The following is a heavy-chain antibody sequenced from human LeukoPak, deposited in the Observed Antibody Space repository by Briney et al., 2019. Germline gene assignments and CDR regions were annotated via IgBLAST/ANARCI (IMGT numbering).Heavy chain of an antibody. V-gene: IGHV4-4*07. CDR2: IYTSGST. CDR3: AKDRSDGSAHYYHDAFDI. D-gene: IGHD3-22*01. J-gene: IGHJ3*02. Sequence: PSETLSLTCTVSGASISNYYWNWIRQPAGKGLEWIGRIYTSGSTDYIPSLKSRVTMSVDTSKNQFSLKLSSVTAADTAVYYCAKDRSDGSAHYYHDAFDIWGQGTMVTVSS. CDR1: GASISNYY.